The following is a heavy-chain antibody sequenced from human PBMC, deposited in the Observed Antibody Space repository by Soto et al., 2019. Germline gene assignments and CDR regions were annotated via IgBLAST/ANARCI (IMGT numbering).Heavy chain of an antibody. J-gene: IGHJ5*02. V-gene: IGHV1-18*01. Sequence: VASVKVSCKASGYTFTSYGISWVRQAPGQGLEWMGWISAYNGNTNYAQKHQGRVTMTTDTSTSTAYMELSLRSDDTAVYYCARVNYGSGSTTFDPWGQGTLVTVSS. CDR1: GYTFTSYG. CDR3: ARVNYGSGSTTFDP. D-gene: IGHD2-2*01. CDR2: ISAYNGNT.